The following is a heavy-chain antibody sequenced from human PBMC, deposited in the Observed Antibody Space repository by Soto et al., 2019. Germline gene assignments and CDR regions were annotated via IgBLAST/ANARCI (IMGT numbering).Heavy chain of an antibody. D-gene: IGHD2-15*01. V-gene: IGHV5-51*01. CDR2: IYPDDSDT. CDR3: ARHGFCSGGRCYSSYYYGMDV. Sequence: SGESLKISCKGSGYSFTTYWIAWVRQMPGKGLEWMGIIYPDDSDTRYSPSFQGQVTFSADKSITTVYLQWSSLKASDTAMYYCARHGFCSGGRCYSSYYYGMDVWGQGTTVTVSS. CDR1: GYSFTTYW. J-gene: IGHJ6*02.